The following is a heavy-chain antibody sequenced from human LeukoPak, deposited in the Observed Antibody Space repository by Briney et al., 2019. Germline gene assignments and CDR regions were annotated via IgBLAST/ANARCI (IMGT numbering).Heavy chain of an antibody. CDR1: GFTFSDYY. CDR2: ISSGGTII. D-gene: IGHD6-19*01. CDR3: AKDPGIAVAGTFDY. Sequence: PGGSLRLSCAASGFTFSDYYMTWIRQAPGKGLEWISYISSGGTIIYYADSVRGQFTISRDNAKKSLYLQMNSLRAEDTAVYYCAKDPGIAVAGTFDYWGQGTLVTVSS. J-gene: IGHJ4*02. V-gene: IGHV3-11*01.